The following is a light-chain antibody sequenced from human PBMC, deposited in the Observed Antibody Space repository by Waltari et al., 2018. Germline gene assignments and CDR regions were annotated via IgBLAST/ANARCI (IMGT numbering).Light chain of an antibody. Sequence: QSALTQPASVSGSPGQSITISCPGTSSAVGSYNLVSWYQQHPGKAPKLMIYEVSERPSGVSNRFSGSKSGNTASLTISGLQAEDEADYYCCSYAGSSTYVFGTGTNVTVL. CDR2: EVS. V-gene: IGLV2-23*02. CDR1: SSAVGSYNL. CDR3: CSYAGSSTYV. J-gene: IGLJ1*01.